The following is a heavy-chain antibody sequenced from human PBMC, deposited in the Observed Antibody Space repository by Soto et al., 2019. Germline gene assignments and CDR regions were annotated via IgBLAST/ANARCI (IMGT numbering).Heavy chain of an antibody. CDR2: IYYSGST. D-gene: IGHD3-3*01. V-gene: IGHV4-59*08. J-gene: IGHJ6*02. Sequence: SETLSLTCTVSGGSISSYYWSWIRQPPGKGLEWIGYIYYSGSTNYNPSLKSRVTISVDTSKNQFSLKLSSVTAADTAVYYCARGENDFWSGAYYYYYGMDVWGQGTTVTVSS. CDR3: ARGENDFWSGAYYYYYGMDV. CDR1: GGSISSYY.